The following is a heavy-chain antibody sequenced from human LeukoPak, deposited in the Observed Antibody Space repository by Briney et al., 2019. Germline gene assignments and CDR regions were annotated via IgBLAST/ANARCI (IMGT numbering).Heavy chain of an antibody. CDR3: ARDRLSDYDFWSGYLNIVATDMDV. J-gene: IGHJ6*03. V-gene: IGHV3-48*01. D-gene: IGHD3-3*01. CDR2: ISSSSSTI. CDR1: GFTFSSYS. Sequence: GGSLRLSCAAAGFTFSSYSMNWVRQAPGKGLEWVSYISSSSSTIYYADSVKGRFTISRDNAKNSLYLQMNSLRAEDTAVCYCARDRLSDYDFWSGYLNIVATDMDVWGKGTTVTVSS.